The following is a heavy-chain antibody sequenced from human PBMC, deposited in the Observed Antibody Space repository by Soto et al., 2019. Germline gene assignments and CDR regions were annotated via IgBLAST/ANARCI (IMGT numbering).Heavy chain of an antibody. D-gene: IGHD2-8*02. J-gene: IGHJ4*02. CDR3: ARGGYDFTGVNFDEGFDF. CDR1: GGSLSSHF. CDR2: IFYTGIT. V-gene: IGHV4-59*11. Sequence: SETLSLTCSVSGGSLSSHFWAWIRQPPGKGLEWVGYIFYTGITNYNPSLQSRVSISVDTSKERFSLTLNSVTAADTAVYYCARGGYDFTGVNFDEGFDFWGQGIPVTISS.